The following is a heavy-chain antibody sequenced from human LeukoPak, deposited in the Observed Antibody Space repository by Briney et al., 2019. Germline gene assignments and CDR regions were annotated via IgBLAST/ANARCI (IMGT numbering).Heavy chain of an antibody. V-gene: IGHV1-18*01. CDR3: AGRKFLYGDYEV. CDR2: ISAYNGNT. Sequence: ASVKVSCKASGYTFTSYGISWVRQAPGQGLEWMGWISAYNGNTNYAQKLQGRVTMTTDTSTSTAYMELRSLRSDDTAVYYCAGRKFLYGDYEVWGQGTMVTVSS. D-gene: IGHD4-17*01. CDR1: GYTFTSYG. J-gene: IGHJ3*01.